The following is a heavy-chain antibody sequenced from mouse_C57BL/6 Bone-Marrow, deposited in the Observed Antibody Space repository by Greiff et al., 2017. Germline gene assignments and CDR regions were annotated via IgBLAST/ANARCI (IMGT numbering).Heavy chain of an antibody. Sequence: EVMLVESGGGLVQSGRSLRLSCATSGFTFSDFYMEWVRQAPGKGLEWIAASRNKANDYTTEYSASVKGRFIVSRDTSQSILYLQMNALRAEDTAIYYCARDLYDYDDAMDYWGQGTSVTVSS. CDR2: SRNKANDYTT. D-gene: IGHD2-4*01. J-gene: IGHJ4*01. CDR3: ARDLYDYDDAMDY. V-gene: IGHV7-1*01. CDR1: GFTFSDFY.